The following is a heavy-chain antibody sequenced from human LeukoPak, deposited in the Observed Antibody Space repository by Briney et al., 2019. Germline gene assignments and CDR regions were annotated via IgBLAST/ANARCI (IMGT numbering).Heavy chain of an antibody. Sequence: PGGSLRLSCAASGFTFDTNSMTWVRQAPGKGLEWVSVIGSGGGGIQYADSVKGRFTISRDNSKNTLYLQMNSLRAEDTAVYYCARDYFYGLDVWGQGTTVTVSS. V-gene: IGHV3-23*01. CDR2: IGSGGGGI. CDR1: GFTFDTNS. CDR3: ARDYFYGLDV. J-gene: IGHJ6*02.